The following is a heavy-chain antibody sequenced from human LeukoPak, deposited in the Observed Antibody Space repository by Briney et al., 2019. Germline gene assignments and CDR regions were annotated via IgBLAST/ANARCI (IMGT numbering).Heavy chain of an antibody. D-gene: IGHD2-2*01. V-gene: IGHV4-38-2*01. J-gene: IGHJ4*02. CDR3: ARHVSAISDY. CDR2: IYHSGST. CDR1: GYSISSGYY. Sequence: PSETLSLTCAVSGYSISSGYYWGWIRQPPGKGLEWIGSIYHSGSTYYNPSLKSRVTISVDTSKNQFSLKLSSVTAADTAVYYCARHVSAISDYWGQGTLVTVSS.